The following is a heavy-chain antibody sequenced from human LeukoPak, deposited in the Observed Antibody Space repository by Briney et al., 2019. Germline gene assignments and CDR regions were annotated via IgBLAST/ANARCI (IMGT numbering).Heavy chain of an antibody. CDR1: GFTFSSYW. CDR3: ATLRFLEWFDH. V-gene: IGHV3-7*01. J-gene: IGHJ5*02. Sequence: GGSLRLSCAASGFTFSSYWMSWVRQAPGKGLEWVANIKQDGSEKYYVDSVKGRFTISRDNAENSLYLQMNSLRAEDTAVYYCATLRFLEWFDHWGQGTLVTVSS. CDR2: IKQDGSEK. D-gene: IGHD3-3*01.